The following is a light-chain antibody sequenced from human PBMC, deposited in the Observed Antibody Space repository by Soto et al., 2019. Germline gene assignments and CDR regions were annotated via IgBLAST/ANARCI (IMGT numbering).Light chain of an antibody. CDR3: QQRSNWPPWT. CDR1: QSVSSY. V-gene: IGKV3-11*01. CDR2: DAS. Sequence: EIVLTQSPATLSLSPGERATLSCRASQSVSSYLAWYQQNPGQAPRLLIYDASNRATGIPARFSGSGSGTDFTLTISSLEAEDFAVYYCQQRSNWPPWTFGQGTKVESK. J-gene: IGKJ1*01.